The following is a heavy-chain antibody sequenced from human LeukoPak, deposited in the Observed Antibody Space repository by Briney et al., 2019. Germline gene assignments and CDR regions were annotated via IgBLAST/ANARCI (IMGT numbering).Heavy chain of an antibody. CDR1: GFTFSSYW. Sequence: PGGSLILSCAASGFTFSSYWMSWVRQAPGKGLEWVANIKQDGSEKYYVDSVKGRFTISRDNAKNSLYLLMNSLRAEDTAVYYCAREGGSRVVIYFDYWGQGTLVTVSS. CDR3: AREGGSRVVIYFDY. J-gene: IGHJ4*02. D-gene: IGHD1-26*01. CDR2: IKQDGSEK. V-gene: IGHV3-7*01.